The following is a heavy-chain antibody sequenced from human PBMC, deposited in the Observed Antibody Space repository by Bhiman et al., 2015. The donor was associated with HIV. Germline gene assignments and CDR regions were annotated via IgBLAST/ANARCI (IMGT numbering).Heavy chain of an antibody. D-gene: IGHD3-3*01. V-gene: IGHV3-9*01. CDR2: ITWNSGMK. J-gene: IGHJ6*02. CDR3: ARTGVRVFGVVMYYGMDV. CDR1: GFRFDDYS. Sequence: EVQLVESGGDLVQPGRSLRLTCAASGFRFDDYSMHWVRQAPGTGLEWVSGITWNSGMKGSADSVKGRFTISRDNAKNSLYLQMNSLRAEDTAVYYCARTGVRVFGVVMYYGMDVWGQGTTVTVSS.